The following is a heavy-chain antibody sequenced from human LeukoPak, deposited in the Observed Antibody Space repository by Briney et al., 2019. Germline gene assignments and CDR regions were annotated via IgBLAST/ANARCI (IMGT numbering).Heavy chain of an antibody. J-gene: IGHJ4*02. V-gene: IGHV1-18*01. D-gene: IGHD3-3*01. Sequence: ASVKVSRKASGYTFTSYGISWVRQAPGQGLEWMGWISAYNGNTNYAQKLQGRVTMTTDTSTSTAYMELRSLRSDDTAVYYCARLPDFWSGYSYYFDYWGQGTLVTVSS. CDR1: GYTFTSYG. CDR3: ARLPDFWSGYSYYFDY. CDR2: ISAYNGNT.